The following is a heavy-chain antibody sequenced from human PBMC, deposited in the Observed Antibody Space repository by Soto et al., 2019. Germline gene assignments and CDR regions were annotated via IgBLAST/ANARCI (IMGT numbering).Heavy chain of an antibody. CDR1: GFSLKNYA. J-gene: IGHJ4*02. V-gene: IGHV3-23*01. Sequence: EVQLLESGGNLVQPGGSLRLSCAASGFSLKNYAMTWVRQATGQGLEWVSGITGSGDKPYYADSVKGSFIISRDNSENTLYLQMNSLRAEDTALYYCARDCSSASCSVWRYWGQGTQVTVAS. D-gene: IGHD2-2*01. CDR3: ARDCSSASCSVWRY. CDR2: ITGSGDKP.